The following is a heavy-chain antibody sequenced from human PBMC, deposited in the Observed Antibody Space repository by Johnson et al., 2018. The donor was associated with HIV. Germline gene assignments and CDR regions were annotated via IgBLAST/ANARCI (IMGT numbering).Heavy chain of an antibody. CDR3: ARDGGAVEMATRIIGGAFDI. CDR1: GFTFSSYA. D-gene: IGHD5-24*01. Sequence: QVLLLESGGGVVQPGRSLRLSCAASGFTFSSYAMHWVRQAPGKGLEWVAVISYDGSNKYYADSVKGRFTISRDNSKNTLYLQMNSLRAEDTAVYYCARDGGAVEMATRIIGGAFDIWGQGTMVTVSS. V-gene: IGHV3-30-3*01. CDR2: ISYDGSNK. J-gene: IGHJ3*02.